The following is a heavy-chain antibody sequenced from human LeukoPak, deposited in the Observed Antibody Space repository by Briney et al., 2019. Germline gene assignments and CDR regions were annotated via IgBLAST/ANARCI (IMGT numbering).Heavy chain of an antibody. CDR3: ASRKWGYSSSWADAFDI. CDR1: GGSISNYY. Sequence: SETLSLTCTVSGGSISNYYWSWIRQPPGKGLEWIGYIYYSGSTNYNPSLKSRVTISVDTSKNQFSLKLSSVTAADTAVYYCASRKWGYSSSWADAFDIWGQGTMVTVSS. CDR2: IYYSGST. D-gene: IGHD6-13*01. V-gene: IGHV4-59*01. J-gene: IGHJ3*02.